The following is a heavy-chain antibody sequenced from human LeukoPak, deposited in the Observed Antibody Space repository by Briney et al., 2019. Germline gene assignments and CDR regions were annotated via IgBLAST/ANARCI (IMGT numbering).Heavy chain of an antibody. J-gene: IGHJ4*02. CDR3: AKVTATTFDY. Sequence: GASVKVSCKASGYTFTGYYIHWVRQAPGQGLEWMGWIHPNRGNTNYAQEFQGRVTMTRDTSISTAYMELNRLTSDDTAVCYCAKVTATTFDYWGQGTLVTVSS. V-gene: IGHV1-2*02. CDR2: IHPNRGNT. D-gene: IGHD2-21*02. CDR1: GYTFTGYY.